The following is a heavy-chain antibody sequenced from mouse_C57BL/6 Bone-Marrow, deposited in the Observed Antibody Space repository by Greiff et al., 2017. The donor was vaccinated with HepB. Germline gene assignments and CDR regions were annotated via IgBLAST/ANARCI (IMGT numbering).Heavy chain of an antibody. V-gene: IGHV5-4*01. J-gene: IGHJ2*01. CDR2: ISDGGSYT. CDR3: ARETTRNYFDY. CDR1: GFTFSSYA. Sequence: EVKVVESGGGLVKPGGSLKLSCAASGFTFSSYAMSWVRQTPEKRLEWVATISDGGSYTYYPDNVKGRFTISRDNAKNNLYLQMSHLKSEDTAMYYCARETTRNYFDYWGQGTTLTVSS. D-gene: IGHD1-1*01.